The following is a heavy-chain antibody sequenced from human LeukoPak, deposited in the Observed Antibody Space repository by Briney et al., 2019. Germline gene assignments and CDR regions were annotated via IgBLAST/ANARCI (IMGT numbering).Heavy chain of an antibody. D-gene: IGHD3-3*01. CDR2: IKQDGSEK. V-gene: IGHV3-7*01. CDR3: ARRREIWSGYPYYFDY. Sequence: GGSLRLSCAASGFTFSSYWMSWVRQAPGKGLEWVANIKQDGSEKYYVDSVKGRFTISRDNAKNSLYLQMNSLRAEDTAVYYCARRREIWSGYPYYFDYWGQGTLVTVSS. CDR1: GFTFSSYW. J-gene: IGHJ4*02.